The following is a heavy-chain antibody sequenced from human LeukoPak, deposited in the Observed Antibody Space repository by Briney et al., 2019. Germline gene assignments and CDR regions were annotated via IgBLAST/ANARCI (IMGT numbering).Heavy chain of an antibody. CDR1: GDSISSYY. J-gene: IGHJ3*02. D-gene: IGHD6-13*01. CDR3: ARHYSSNDAFDI. Sequence: SETLSLTCTVSGDSISSYYWSWIRQPPGKGLEWIGRIYTSGSTNYNPSLKSRVTMSVDTSKNQFSLKLSSVTAADTAVYYCARHYSSNDAFDIWGQGTMVTVSS. CDR2: IYTSGST. V-gene: IGHV4-4*07.